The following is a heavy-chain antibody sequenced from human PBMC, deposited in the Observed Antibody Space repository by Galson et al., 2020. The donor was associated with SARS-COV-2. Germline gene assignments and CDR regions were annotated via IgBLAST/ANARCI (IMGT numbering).Heavy chain of an antibody. D-gene: IGHD4-17*01. CDR2: ISSSSSYI. CDR1: GFTFSSYS. Sequence: GESLKISCAASGFTFSSYSMNWVRQAPGKGLEWVSSISSSSSYIYYADSVKGRFTISRDNAKNSLYLQMNSLRAEDTAVYYCARDLTTVTSISFDYWGQGTLVTVA. J-gene: IGHJ4*02. V-gene: IGHV3-21*01. CDR3: ARDLTTVTSISFDY.